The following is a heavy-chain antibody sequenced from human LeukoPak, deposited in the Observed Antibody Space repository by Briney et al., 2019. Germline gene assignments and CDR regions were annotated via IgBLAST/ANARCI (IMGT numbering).Heavy chain of an antibody. CDR1: GFTFTSSA. D-gene: IGHD3-22*01. J-gene: IGHJ3*02. V-gene: IGHV1-58*02. CDR2: IVVGSGNT. Sequence: ASVKVSCKASGFTFTSSAMQWVRQARGQRLEWIGWIVVGSGNTNYAQKFQEGVTITRDMSTSTAYMELSSLRSEDTAVYYCAAGRTDSSGYSSTGIAFDIWGQGTMVTVSS. CDR3: AAGRTDSSGYSSTGIAFDI.